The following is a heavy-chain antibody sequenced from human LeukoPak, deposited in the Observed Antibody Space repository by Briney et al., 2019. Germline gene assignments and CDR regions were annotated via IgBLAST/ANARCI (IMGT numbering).Heavy chain of an antibody. V-gene: IGHV3-30*02. CDR2: IRHDGSKI. CDR3: AKSVIPTAYRGTYYMDV. Sequence: TGGSLRLSCEASGFTFSNYGMHWVRQAPGKGLEWAAFIRHDGSKIYYADSVKGRFTISRDSSKSTLYLQTNSLRAEDTAVYYCAKSVIPTAYRGTYYMDVWGKGTTVIVSS. D-gene: IGHD2-2*01. J-gene: IGHJ6*03. CDR1: GFTFSNYG.